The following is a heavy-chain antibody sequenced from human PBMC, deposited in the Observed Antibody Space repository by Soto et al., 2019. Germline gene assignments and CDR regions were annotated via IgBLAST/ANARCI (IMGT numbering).Heavy chain of an antibody. CDR1: GFTFSSYA. CDR3: ARAPLRDWPYYFDY. Sequence: QVQLVESGGGVVQPGRSLRLSCAASGFTFSSYAMHWVRQAPGKGLEWVAVISYDGSNKYYADSVKGRFTISRENSKHTLYLQMNSLRAEDTAVYYCARAPLRDWPYYFDYWGQGTLVTVSS. D-gene: IGHD3-9*01. CDR2: ISYDGSNK. J-gene: IGHJ4*02. V-gene: IGHV3-30-3*01.